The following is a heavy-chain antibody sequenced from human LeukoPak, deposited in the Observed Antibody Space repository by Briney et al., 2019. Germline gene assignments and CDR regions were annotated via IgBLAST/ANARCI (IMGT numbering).Heavy chain of an antibody. J-gene: IGHJ5*02. CDR2: INHSGST. Sequence: SETLSLTCAVYGGSFSGYYWSWIRQPPGKGLEWIGEINHSGSTNYNPSLKSRVTISVDTSKNQFSLKLSSVTAADTAVYYCARVESDIVVVPAAAHKHNQKTNWFDPWGQGTLVTVSS. CDR1: GGSFSGYY. D-gene: IGHD2-2*01. V-gene: IGHV4-34*01. CDR3: ARVESDIVVVPAAAHKHNQKTNWFDP.